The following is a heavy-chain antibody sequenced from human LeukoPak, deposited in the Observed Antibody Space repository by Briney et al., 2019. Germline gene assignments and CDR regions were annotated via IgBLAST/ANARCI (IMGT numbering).Heavy chain of an antibody. CDR3: ARGYSGWYGRKGDYFDY. V-gene: IGHV4-34*01. CDR1: GGSISSYY. CDR2: INHSGST. D-gene: IGHD6-19*01. J-gene: IGHJ4*02. Sequence: KPSETLSLTCTVSGGSISSYYWSWIRQPPGKGLEWIGEINHSGSTNYNPSLKSRVTISVDTSKNQFSLKLSSVTAADTAVYYCARGYSGWYGRKGDYFDYWGQGTLVTVSS.